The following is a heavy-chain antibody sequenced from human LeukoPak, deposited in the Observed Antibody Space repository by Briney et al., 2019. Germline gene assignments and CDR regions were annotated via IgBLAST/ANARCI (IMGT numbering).Heavy chain of an antibody. Sequence: ASVKVSCKASGGTFSNYGISWVRQAPGQGLEWMGRIIPILGIANYAQKFQGRVTITRDTSASTAYMELSSLRSEDTAVYYCATEMDVWGKGTTVTVSS. CDR1: GGTFSNYG. CDR3: ATEMDV. V-gene: IGHV1-69*04. CDR2: IIPILGIA. J-gene: IGHJ6*04.